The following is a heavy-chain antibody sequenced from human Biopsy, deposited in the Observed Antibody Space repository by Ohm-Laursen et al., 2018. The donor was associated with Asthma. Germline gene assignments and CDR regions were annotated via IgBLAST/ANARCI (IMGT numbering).Heavy chain of an antibody. V-gene: IGHV1-2*06. D-gene: IGHD6-13*01. J-gene: IGHJ5*02. CDR3: ARGQKSAGDRWFDP. CDR1: GYPFIGYH. Sequence: SVKVSCKASGYPFIGYHIHWMRQAPGQGLEWMGRINPNSGATNYAQKFQGRVTMTRDTSISTAYMEVSSLRSDDTAVYYCARGQKSAGDRWFDPWGQGTLVTVSS. CDR2: INPNSGAT.